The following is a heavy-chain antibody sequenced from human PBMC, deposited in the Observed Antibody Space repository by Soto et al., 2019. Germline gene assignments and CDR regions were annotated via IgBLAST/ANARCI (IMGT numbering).Heavy chain of an antibody. D-gene: IGHD2-8*01. V-gene: IGHV5-51*01. Sequence: GESLKISCKGSGYSFTSYWIGWVRQMPGKGLERMGIIYPGDSDTRYSPSFQGQVTISADKSISTACLQWSSLKASDTAMYYCARRYCTNGVCYFGWFDPWGQGTLVPVSS. CDR2: IYPGDSDT. CDR3: ARRYCTNGVCYFGWFDP. J-gene: IGHJ5*02. CDR1: GYSFTSYW.